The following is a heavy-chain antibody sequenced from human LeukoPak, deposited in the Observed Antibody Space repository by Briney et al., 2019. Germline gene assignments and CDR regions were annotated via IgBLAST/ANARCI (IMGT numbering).Heavy chain of an antibody. D-gene: IGHD6-19*01. CDR2: ISGSSSYI. V-gene: IGHV3-21*01. Sequence: GGSLRLSCAASGFTFSSYSMNWVRQAPGKGLEWVSSISGSSSYIYYADSVKGRFTISRDNAKNSLYLQMNSLRAEDTAVYYCARDSAPESVAGTSGDDYWGQGTLVTVSS. CDR3: ARDSAPESVAGTSGDDY. CDR1: GFTFSSYS. J-gene: IGHJ4*02.